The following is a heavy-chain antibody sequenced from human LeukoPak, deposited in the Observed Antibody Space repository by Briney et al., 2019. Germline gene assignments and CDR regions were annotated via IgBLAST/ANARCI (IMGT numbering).Heavy chain of an antibody. V-gene: IGHV1-18*01. Sequence: ASVKVSCKASGYTFTSYGISWVRQAPGQGLEWMGWISAYNGNTNYAQKFQGRVTITTDESTSTAYMELSSLRSEDTAVYYCARGDFWSGYGFAYWGQGTLVTVSS. J-gene: IGHJ4*02. D-gene: IGHD3-3*01. CDR1: GYTFTSYG. CDR3: ARGDFWSGYGFAY. CDR2: ISAYNGNT.